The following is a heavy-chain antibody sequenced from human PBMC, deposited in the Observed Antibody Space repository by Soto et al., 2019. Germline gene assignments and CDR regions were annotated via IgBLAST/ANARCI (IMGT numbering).Heavy chain of an antibody. D-gene: IGHD3-10*01. CDR1: GNTFASEG. J-gene: IGHJ4*02. CDR2: ISGFNSQI. CDR3: ARVDPRGVAVVRDY. V-gene: IGHV1-18*01. Sequence: GASVKVSCNASGNTFASEGCSWVRQATGQWLEGMGWISGFNSQINDALEVQGRVTLTTDASTSTAYMELRRLRSDDTAVYFCARVDPRGVAVVRDYWGQGTLVTVSS.